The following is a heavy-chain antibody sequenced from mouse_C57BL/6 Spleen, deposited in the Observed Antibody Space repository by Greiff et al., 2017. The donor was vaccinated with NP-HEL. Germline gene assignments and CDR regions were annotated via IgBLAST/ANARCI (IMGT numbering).Heavy chain of an antibody. Sequence: EVMLVESGGGLVKPGGSLKLSCAASGFTFSDYGMHWVRQAPEKGLEWVAYISSGSSTIYYADTVKGRFTISRDNAKNTLFLQMTSLRSEDTAMYYCARYGKRPYYAMDYWGQGTSVTVSS. CDR3: ARYGKRPYYAMDY. D-gene: IGHD2-1*01. V-gene: IGHV5-17*01. J-gene: IGHJ4*01. CDR1: GFTFSDYG. CDR2: ISSGSSTI.